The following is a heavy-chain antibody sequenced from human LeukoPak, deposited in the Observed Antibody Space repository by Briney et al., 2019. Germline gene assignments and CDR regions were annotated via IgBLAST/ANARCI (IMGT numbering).Heavy chain of an antibody. D-gene: IGHD3-3*01. Sequence: QSGGSLRLSCAASGFTFSSYGMHWVRQAPGKGLEWVSAISGSGGSTYYADSVKGRFTISRDNSKNTLYLQMNSLRAEDTAVYYCAKGMSSHPNTIFGVVMSSPYYFDYWGQGTLVTVSS. CDR1: GFTFSSYG. J-gene: IGHJ4*02. V-gene: IGHV3-23*01. CDR2: ISGSGGST. CDR3: AKGMSSHPNTIFGVVMSSPYYFDY.